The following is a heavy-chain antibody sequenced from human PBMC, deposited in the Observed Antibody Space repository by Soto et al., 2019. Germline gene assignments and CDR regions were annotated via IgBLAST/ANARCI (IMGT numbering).Heavy chain of an antibody. J-gene: IGHJ5*02. Sequence: SETLSLTCTVSGDSISSHYWSWIRQPPGKGLEWIGYVYYSGSTNYNPSLKSRVTMSIDTSKNQFSLKLSSVTAADTAVYYCARDQGYCTNGVCYNWFDPWGQGTLVTVSS. V-gene: IGHV4-59*11. CDR2: VYYSGST. CDR1: GDSISSHY. D-gene: IGHD2-8*01. CDR3: ARDQGYCTNGVCYNWFDP.